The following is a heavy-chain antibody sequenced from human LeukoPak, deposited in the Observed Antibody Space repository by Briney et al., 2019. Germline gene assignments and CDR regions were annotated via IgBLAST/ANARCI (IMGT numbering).Heavy chain of an antibody. CDR2: ISYVGSNK. CDR1: GFTFSSYA. V-gene: IGHV3-30-3*01. CDR3: ARGRPHGNDY. Sequence: GGSLRLSCAASGFTFSSYAMHWVRQAPGKGLEWVAVISYVGSNKYYADSVKGRFSISRDDAKNTLYLQMNSLRVEDTAVYYCARGRPHGNDYWGQGTLVTVSS. D-gene: IGHD4-23*01. J-gene: IGHJ4*02.